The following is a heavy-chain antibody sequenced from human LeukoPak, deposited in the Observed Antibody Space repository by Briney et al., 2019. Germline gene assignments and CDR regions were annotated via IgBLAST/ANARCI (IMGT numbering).Heavy chain of an antibody. Sequence: SETLSLTCTVSGGSMSSYYWSWIRQPPGKGLEWIGYISYSGSTNYNPSLKSRITILVDTSKNQFSLKLSSVTAADTAVYYCARSGVTALSWVDPWGQGTLVTVSS. CDR2: ISYSGST. CDR1: GGSMSSYY. J-gene: IGHJ5*02. V-gene: IGHV4-59*08. D-gene: IGHD2-21*02. CDR3: ARSGVTALSWVDP.